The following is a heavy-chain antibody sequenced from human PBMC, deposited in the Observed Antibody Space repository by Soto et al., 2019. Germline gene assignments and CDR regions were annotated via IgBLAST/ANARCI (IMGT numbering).Heavy chain of an antibody. CDR1: GYTLTGYF. CDR3: ARLGYSGVSHAGFHX. V-gene: IGHV1-2*02. J-gene: IGHJ3*02. CDR2: INPNSGGT. D-gene: IGHD1-26*01. Sequence: ASVKVSCKASGYTLTGYFMHWVRQAPGQGLEWMGWINPNSGGTNYAQKFQGRVTMTRDTSISTTYMELSGLRYDDTAVYYCARLGYSGVSHAGFHXWGQGPMVTVS.